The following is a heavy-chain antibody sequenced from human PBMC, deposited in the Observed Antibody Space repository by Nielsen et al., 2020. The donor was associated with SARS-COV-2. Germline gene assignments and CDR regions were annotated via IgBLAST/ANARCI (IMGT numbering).Heavy chain of an antibody. J-gene: IGHJ2*01. V-gene: IGHV5-51*01. CDR2: IYPDDSDT. Sequence: GESLKISCKGSGYSFTNYWIGRVRQMPGKGLEWQGIIYPDDSDTRYSPSFQGQVTISADKSINTAYLQWGSLKASDTALYYCARLGGRWLPNWYFDLWGRGTLVTVSS. D-gene: IGHD3-22*01. CDR3: ARLGGRWLPNWYFDL. CDR1: GYSFTNYW.